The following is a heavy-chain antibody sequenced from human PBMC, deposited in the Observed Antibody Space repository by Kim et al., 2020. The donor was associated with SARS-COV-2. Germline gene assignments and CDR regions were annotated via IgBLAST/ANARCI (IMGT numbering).Heavy chain of an antibody. D-gene: IGHD1-26*01. CDR2: ISGSAGSP. CDR3: ARLKGGSVGDAFDI. V-gene: IGHV3-23*01. Sequence: GGSRRLSCAASGFTFISSAMSWLRQAPGKGLEWVSAISGSAGSPYFADSVKGRFTISRDNSKNTLYLQMNSLRAEDTAVYYCARLKGGSVGDAFDIWGQGTMITVSS. CDR1: GFTFISSA. J-gene: IGHJ3*02.